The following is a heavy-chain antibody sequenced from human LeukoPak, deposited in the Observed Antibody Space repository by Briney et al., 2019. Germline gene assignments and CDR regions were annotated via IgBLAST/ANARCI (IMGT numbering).Heavy chain of an antibody. Sequence: RTGGSLRFSGAGCGFTFSSYDMHWVRQGTGKGLKWVSAIGTAGDTYYQGSVKGLFTISRENAKNSLYRQMNSRRAGDTAVYYCARDAYYYYSSGYYYGSHFDYWGQGTLVTVSS. J-gene: IGHJ4*02. CDR2: IGTAGDT. CDR3: ARDAYYYYSSGYYYGSHFDY. CDR1: GFTFSSYD. V-gene: IGHV3-13*01. D-gene: IGHD3-22*01.